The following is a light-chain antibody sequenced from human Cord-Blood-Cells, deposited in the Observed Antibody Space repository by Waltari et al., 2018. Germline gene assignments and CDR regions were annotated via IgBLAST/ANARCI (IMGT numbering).Light chain of an antibody. CDR1: HSVSNY. J-gene: IGKJ3*01. V-gene: IGKV3-11*01. Sequence: DIVLTQSPATLSLSPGPRPTLSCRASHSVSNYLACYQNKPGQAPRLLIYDASKRATGTPARFSGSGSRTDFTPTISSLEPEDFAVYYCQQRSNWPGTFGPGTKVDIK. CDR3: QQRSNWPGT. CDR2: DAS.